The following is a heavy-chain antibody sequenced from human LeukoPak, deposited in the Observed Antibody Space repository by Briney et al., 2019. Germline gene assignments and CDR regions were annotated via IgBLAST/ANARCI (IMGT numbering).Heavy chain of an antibody. CDR2: ISSSGSTI. J-gene: IGHJ6*04. Sequence: GGSLRLSCAASGFTFSSYEMNWVRQAPGKGLEWVSYISSSGSTIYYADSVKGRFTISRDSAKNSLYLQMNSLRAEDAAVYYCAELGITMIGGVWGKGTTVTISS. D-gene: IGHD3-10*02. V-gene: IGHV3-48*03. CDR3: AELGITMIGGV. CDR1: GFTFSSYE.